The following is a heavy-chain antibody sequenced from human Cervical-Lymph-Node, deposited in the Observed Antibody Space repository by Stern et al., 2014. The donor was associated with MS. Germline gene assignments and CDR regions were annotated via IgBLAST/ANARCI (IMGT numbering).Heavy chain of an antibody. D-gene: IGHD1-26*01. CDR2: IYPGDSDT. J-gene: IGHJ4*02. Sequence: EVQLVESGAEVKKPGESLKISCKGSGYSFTSYWIAWVRQMPGKGLEWMGIIYPGDSDTRNSPSFQGQVSISADKSTSTAYLQWSSLKASDTAMYYCARGRVGANTEFDYWGQGTLVTVSP. V-gene: IGHV5-51*01. CDR1: GYSFTSYW. CDR3: ARGRVGANTEFDY.